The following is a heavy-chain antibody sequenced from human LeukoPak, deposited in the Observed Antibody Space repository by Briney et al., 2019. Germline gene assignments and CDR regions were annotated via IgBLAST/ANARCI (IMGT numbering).Heavy chain of an antibody. Sequence: SETLSLTCTVSGGSISTSNYYWGWIRQPPGKGLEWIGNIFYSGSTYYSPSLRSRVTISLDTSRNQFSLKLNSVTAADTAVYYCARDVRDSSGYYLRAFGYWGQGTLVTVPS. D-gene: IGHD3-22*01. CDR2: IFYSGST. CDR1: GGSISTSNYY. J-gene: IGHJ4*02. V-gene: IGHV4-39*07. CDR3: ARDVRDSSGYYLRAFGY.